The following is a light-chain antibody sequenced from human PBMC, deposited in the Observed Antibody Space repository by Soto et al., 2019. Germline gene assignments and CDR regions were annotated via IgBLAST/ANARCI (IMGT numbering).Light chain of an antibody. CDR2: AAS. CDR1: QRISTY. V-gene: IGKV1-39*01. Sequence: IQMTQSRSSLSASVGDRVTITCRASQRISTYLNWFQQRPGKAPRLLIYAASTLQTGVSSNFSGSASGTAFTLPIPRLQPEDFAPCFCHQTYSTPPTFGQGAKV. J-gene: IGKJ1*01. CDR3: HQTYSTPPT.